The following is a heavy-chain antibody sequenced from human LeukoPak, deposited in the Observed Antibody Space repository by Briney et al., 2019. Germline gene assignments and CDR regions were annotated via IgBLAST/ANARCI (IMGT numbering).Heavy chain of an antibody. CDR3: AKYKIRGAGTTDGLDY. J-gene: IGHJ4*02. V-gene: IGHV3-23*01. CDR1: GFTFSGYA. D-gene: IGHD1-7*01. CDR2: ISGSGGST. Sequence: PGGSLRLSCAASGFTFSGYAMSWVRQAPGKGLEWVSAISGSGGSTYYADSVKGRFTISRDNSKNTLYLQMNSLRAEDTAVYYCAKYKIRGAGTTDGLDYWGQGTLVTVSS.